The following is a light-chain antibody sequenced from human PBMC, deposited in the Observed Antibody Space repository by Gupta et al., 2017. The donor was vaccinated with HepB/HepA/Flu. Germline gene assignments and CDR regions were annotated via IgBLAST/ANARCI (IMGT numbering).Light chain of an antibody. V-gene: IGKV2-28*01. Sequence: PGYPAPMYRASSPCSASSNGNSYLAWYLQKPGQAPQLLIYLGSNRATGVPDRFSGSGSGTDFTLKISRVEAEDVGVYYCKQGRQAPPLTFGGGTKVEIK. J-gene: IGKJ4*01. CDR2: LGS. CDR3: KQGRQAPPLT. CDR1: PCSASSNGNSY.